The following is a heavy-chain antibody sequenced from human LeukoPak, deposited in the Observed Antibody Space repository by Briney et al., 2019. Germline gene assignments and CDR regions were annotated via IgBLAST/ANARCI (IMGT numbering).Heavy chain of an antibody. J-gene: IGHJ5*02. CDR3: ARDLRDDFWSGYSFDP. V-gene: IGHV1-46*01. D-gene: IGHD3-3*01. Sequence: ASVKVSCKASGYTFTSYYMHWVRQAPGQGLEWMGIINPSGGSTSYAQKFQGRVTMTRDTSTSTVYMELSSLRSEDTAVYYCARDLRDDFWSGYSFDPWGQGTLVTVSS. CDR2: INPSGGST. CDR1: GYTFTSYY.